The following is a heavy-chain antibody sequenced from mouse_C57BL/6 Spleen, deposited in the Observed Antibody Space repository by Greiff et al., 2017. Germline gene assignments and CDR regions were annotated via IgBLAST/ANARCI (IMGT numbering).Heavy chain of an antibody. CDR2: IDPSDSYT. J-gene: IGHJ2*01. Sequence: QVQLQQPGAELVKPGASVKLSCKASGYTFTSYWMQWVKQRPGQGLEWIGEIDPSDSYTNYNQKFKGKATLTVDKSSSTAYMQLSSLTSEDSAVYYCARTGTGVYYCDYWGQGTTLTVSS. CDR3: ARTGTGVYYCDY. D-gene: IGHD4-1*01. V-gene: IGHV1-50*01. CDR1: GYTFTSYW.